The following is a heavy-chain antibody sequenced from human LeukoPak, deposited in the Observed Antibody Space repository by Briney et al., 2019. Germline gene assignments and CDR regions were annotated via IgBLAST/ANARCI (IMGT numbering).Heavy chain of an antibody. CDR1: GFTFSSYG. Sequence: GGTLRLSCAASGFTFSSYGMSWVRQAPGKGLEWVSAISGSGGSTYYADSVKGRFTISRDNSKNTLYLQMNSLRAEDTAVYYCAAPRVVVITSDYYFDYWGQGTLVTVSS. V-gene: IGHV3-23*01. D-gene: IGHD3-22*01. J-gene: IGHJ4*02. CDR2: ISGSGGST. CDR3: AAPRVVVITSDYYFDY.